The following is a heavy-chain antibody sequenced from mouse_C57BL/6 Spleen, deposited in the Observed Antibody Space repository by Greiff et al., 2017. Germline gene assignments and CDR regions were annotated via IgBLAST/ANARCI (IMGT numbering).Heavy chain of an antibody. D-gene: IGHD1-1*01. CDR2: IYPGSGNT. V-gene: IGHV1-76*01. CDR3: ARAGGITTVGGY. Sequence: QVQLQQSGAELVRPGASVKLSCKASGYTFTDYYINWVKQRPGQGLEWIARIYPGSGNTYYNEKFKGKATLTAEKSSSTAYMQLSSLTSEDSAVYFCARAGGITTVGGYWGQGTTLTVSS. J-gene: IGHJ2*01. CDR1: GYTFTDYY.